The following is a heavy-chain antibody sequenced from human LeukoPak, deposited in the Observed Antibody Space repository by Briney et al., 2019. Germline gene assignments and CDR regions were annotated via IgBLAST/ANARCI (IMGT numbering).Heavy chain of an antibody. Sequence: GESLQISCKGSGYSFTSYWISWVRQMPGKGLEWMGRIDPSDSYTNYSPSFQGHVTISADKSISTAYLQWSSLKASDTAMYYCARHPVTSSWYEHETDLDHWGQGTLVTVSS. CDR2: IDPSDSYT. J-gene: IGHJ4*02. D-gene: IGHD6-13*01. CDR3: ARHPVTSSWYEHETDLDH. CDR1: GYSFTSYW. V-gene: IGHV5-10-1*01.